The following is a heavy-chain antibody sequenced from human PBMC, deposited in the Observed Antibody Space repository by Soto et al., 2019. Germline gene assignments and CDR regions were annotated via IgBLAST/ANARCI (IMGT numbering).Heavy chain of an antibody. J-gene: IGHJ5*02. V-gene: IGHV4-59*01. CDR3: ARGPLQDWFDP. CDR1: GGSISSYY. Sequence: SETLSLTCTVSGGSISSYYWSRIRQPPGKGLEWIGYIYYSGSTNYNPSLKSRVTISVDTSKNQFSLKLSSVTAADTAVYYCARGPLQDWFDPWGQGTLVTVSS. CDR2: IYYSGST. D-gene: IGHD4-4*01.